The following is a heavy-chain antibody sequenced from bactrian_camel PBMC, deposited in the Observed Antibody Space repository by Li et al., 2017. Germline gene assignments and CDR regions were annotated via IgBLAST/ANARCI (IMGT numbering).Heavy chain of an antibody. Sequence: QVQLVESGGGSVQAGGSLRLSCEAPASDSSGFVFNTWCMGWFRQTPGNEREGVATIDSDGKTTYEDSVKGRFTISKENTQNTLYLQMNSLKPEDTAMYYCAADVWGMGSCRLKRRDFGYWGQGTQVTVS. D-gene: IGHD3*01. CDR3: AADVWGMGSCRLKRRDFGY. V-gene: IGHV3S53*01. CDR1: GFVFNTWC. J-gene: IGHJ6*01. CDR2: IDSDGKT.